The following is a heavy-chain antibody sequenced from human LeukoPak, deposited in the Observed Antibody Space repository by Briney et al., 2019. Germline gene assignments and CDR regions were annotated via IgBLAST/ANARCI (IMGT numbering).Heavy chain of an antibody. CDR2: INPSGGST. CDR1: GGTFSSYA. J-gene: IGHJ4*02. V-gene: IGHV1-46*01. Sequence: ASVKVSCKASGGTFSSYAISWVRQAPGQGLEWMGIINPSGGSTSYAQKFQGRVTMTRDTSTSTVYMELSSLRSEDTAVYYCARVVGQHSWGIDYWGQGTLVTVSS. CDR3: ARVVGQHSWGIDY. D-gene: IGHD1-26*01.